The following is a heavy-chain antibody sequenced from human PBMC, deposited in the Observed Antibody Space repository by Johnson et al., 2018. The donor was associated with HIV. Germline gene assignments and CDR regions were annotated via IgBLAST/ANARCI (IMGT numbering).Heavy chain of an antibody. D-gene: IGHD3-22*01. J-gene: IGHJ3*02. CDR3: ARDPELDYFDNRAFDI. CDR1: GFTFNKYW. Sequence: VQLVESGGGLVQPGGSLRLSCAASGFTFNKYWMSWVRQAPGKGLEWVANIKQDGSERYYVDSVKGRFTISRDNAKNSLSLQMDSLRAEDTAVYSCARDPELDYFDNRAFDIWGQGTMVTVSS. CDR2: IKQDGSER. V-gene: IGHV3-7*01.